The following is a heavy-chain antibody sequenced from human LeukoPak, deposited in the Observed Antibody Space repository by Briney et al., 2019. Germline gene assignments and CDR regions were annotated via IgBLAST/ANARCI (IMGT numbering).Heavy chain of an antibody. J-gene: IGHJ6*02. CDR2: IIPIFGTA. V-gene: IGHV1-69*05. CDR3: ARLTLGGYSYGPYYGMDV. Sequence: SVKVSCKASGGTFSSYAISWVRQAPGQGLEWMGGIIPIFGTANYAQKFQGRVTMTRDTSTSTVYMELSSLRSEDTAVYYCARLTLGGYSYGPYYGMDVWGQGTTVTVSS. D-gene: IGHD5-18*01. CDR1: GGTFSSYA.